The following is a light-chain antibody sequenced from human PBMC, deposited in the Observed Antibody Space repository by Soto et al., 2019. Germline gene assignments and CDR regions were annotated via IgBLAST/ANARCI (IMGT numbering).Light chain of an antibody. CDR1: QRVDSY. Sequence: IEVTRSPYSLFASVGDSVSLSFQTSQRVDSYIHWYQHQSGKPPKLLIYAASTLQDGVPSRFSGGGSGTAFSLIITGLQPGDSATYYCQQTSTPVATLAEGTKVDIK. CDR3: QQTSTPVAT. V-gene: IGKV1-39*01. CDR2: AAS. J-gene: IGKJ1*01.